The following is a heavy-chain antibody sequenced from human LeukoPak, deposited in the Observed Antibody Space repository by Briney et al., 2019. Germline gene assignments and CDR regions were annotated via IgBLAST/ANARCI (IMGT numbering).Heavy chain of an antibody. V-gene: IGHV3-9*01. D-gene: IGHD3-10*01. CDR3: AKGRGYYGSRRGDYFDY. Sequence: SLRLSCAASGFTFDDYAMHWVRQAPGKGLEWVSGISWNSGSIGYADSVKGRFTISRDNAKNSLYLQMNSLRAEDTALYYCAKGRGYYGSRRGDYFDYWGQGTLVTVSS. CDR2: ISWNSGSI. CDR1: GFTFDDYA. J-gene: IGHJ4*02.